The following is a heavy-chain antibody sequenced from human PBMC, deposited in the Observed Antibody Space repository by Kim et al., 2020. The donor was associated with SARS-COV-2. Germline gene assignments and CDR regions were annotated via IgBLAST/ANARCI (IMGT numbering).Heavy chain of an antibody. CDR2: INSDGSST. D-gene: IGHD1-1*01. Sequence: GGSLRLSCAASGFTFSSYWMHWVRQAPGKGLVWVSRINSDGSSTSYADSVKGRFTISRDNAKNTLYLQMNSLRAEDTAVYYCARAPSLERRWSWFDPWGQGTLVTVSS. CDR1: GFTFSSYW. CDR3: ARAPSLERRWSWFDP. J-gene: IGHJ5*02. V-gene: IGHV3-74*01.